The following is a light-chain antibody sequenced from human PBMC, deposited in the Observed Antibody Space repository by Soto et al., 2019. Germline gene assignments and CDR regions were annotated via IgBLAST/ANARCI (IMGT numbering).Light chain of an antibody. V-gene: IGKV3D-15*01. CDR3: QQYNNWPIT. J-gene: IGKJ5*01. CDR1: QTVISGY. CDR2: DAS. Sequence: EIVLTQSPATLSLSPGEIATLSFSASQTVISGYLAWYQQKPGQAPRLLIFDASTRATGIPDRFSGSGSGTDFTLTISSLQSEDFAVYYCQQYNNWPITFGQGTRLEIK.